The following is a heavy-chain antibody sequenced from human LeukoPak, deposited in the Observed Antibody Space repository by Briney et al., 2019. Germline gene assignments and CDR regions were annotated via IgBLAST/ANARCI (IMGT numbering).Heavy chain of an antibody. V-gene: IGHV3-21*01. CDR3: ARGYDYGDFYYFDY. D-gene: IGHD4-17*01. J-gene: IGHJ4*02. Sequence: ETGGSLRLSCAASGFTFSSYGMGWVRQAPGKGLEWVSFISKRGSHTYYAESMQGRFTLSRDNAKDSLYLQVNSLRGEDTAVYYCARGYDYGDFYYFDYWGQGALVTVSS. CDR1: GFTFSSYG. CDR2: ISKRGSHT.